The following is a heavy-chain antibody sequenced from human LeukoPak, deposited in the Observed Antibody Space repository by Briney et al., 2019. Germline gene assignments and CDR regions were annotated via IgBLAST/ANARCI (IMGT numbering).Heavy chain of an antibody. Sequence: ASVKVSCKASGYTFTGYYMHWVRQAPGQGLEWMGGIIPIFGTANYAQKFQGRVTITADESTSTAYMELSSLRSEDTAVYYCARDRRNYYGMDVWGQGTTVTVSS. CDR2: IIPIFGTA. V-gene: IGHV1-69*13. CDR3: ARDRRNYYGMDV. CDR1: GYTFTGYY. J-gene: IGHJ6*02.